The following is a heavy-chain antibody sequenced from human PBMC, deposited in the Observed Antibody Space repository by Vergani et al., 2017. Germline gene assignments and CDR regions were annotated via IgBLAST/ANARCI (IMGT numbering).Heavy chain of an antibody. CDR1: GFTFSSYG. D-gene: IGHD6-19*01. CDR3: ARDPASSGLDY. J-gene: IGHJ4*02. V-gene: IGHV3-30*02. Sequence: QVQLVESGGGVVQPGGSLRLSCAASGFTFSSYGMHWVRQAPGKGLEWVAFIRYDGSNKYYADSVKGRFTISRDNSKNTLYLQMNSLRAEDTAVYYCARDPASSGLDYWGQGTRVTVSS. CDR2: IRYDGSNK.